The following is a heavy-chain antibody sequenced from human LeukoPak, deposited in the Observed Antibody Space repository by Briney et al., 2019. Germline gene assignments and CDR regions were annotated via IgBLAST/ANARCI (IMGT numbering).Heavy chain of an antibody. CDR1: GFTFSDYW. CDR2: IRRDGGEK. Sequence: GGSLRLSCAVSGFTFSDYWMNWVRQAPGKGLEWVASIRRDGGEKSYVDSVKGRFTISRDNTKRSLYLQMSSLRAEDTAVYYCARDGTAASLYFDLWGQGTLVTVSS. V-gene: IGHV3-7*01. CDR3: ARDGTAASLYFDL. J-gene: IGHJ4*01. D-gene: IGHD6-6*01.